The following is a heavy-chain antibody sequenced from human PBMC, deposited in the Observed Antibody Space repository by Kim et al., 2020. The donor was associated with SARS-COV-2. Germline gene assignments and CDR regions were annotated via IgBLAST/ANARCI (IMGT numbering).Heavy chain of an antibody. CDR1: GGTFSSYS. V-gene: IGHV1-69*13. Sequence: SVKVSCKASGGTFSSYSISWVRQAPGQGLEWMGGIIPIFGTANYAQKFQGRVTITADESTSTAYMELSSLRSEDTAVYYCARDLRYYYYYGMDVWGQGTTVTVSS. J-gene: IGHJ6*02. CDR3: ARDLRYYYYYGMDV. CDR2: IIPIFGTA.